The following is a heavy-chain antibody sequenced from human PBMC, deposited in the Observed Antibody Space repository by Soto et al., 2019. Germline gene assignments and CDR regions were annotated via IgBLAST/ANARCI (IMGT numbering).Heavy chain of an antibody. CDR1: GYIFTAYS. V-gene: IGHV1-46*01. D-gene: IGHD2-15*01. Sequence: QVQLVQSGAEVKKPGASVKVSCKTSGYIFTAYSMHWVRQAPGQGLEWMGVVNPSGGSAHYAQSFEGRVTLTRDTSTSTFYMERSSLRSEDTAVYYCAREEKCRGGTCYSEYFHHWGQGTLVTDSS. J-gene: IGHJ1*01. CDR3: AREEKCRGGTCYSEYFHH. CDR2: VNPSGGSA.